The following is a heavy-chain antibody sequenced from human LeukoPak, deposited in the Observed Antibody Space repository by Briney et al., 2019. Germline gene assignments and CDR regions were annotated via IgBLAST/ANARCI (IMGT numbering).Heavy chain of an antibody. CDR3: ASCINYDMLTGYFIYYYYYMDV. V-gene: IGHV1-8*03. CDR1: GYTFTSYD. CDR2: MNPNSGNT. Sequence: EASVKVSCKASGYTFTSYDINWVRQATGQGLEWMGWMNPNSGNTGYAQKFQGRVTITRNTSISTAYMELSSLRSEDTAVYYCASCINYDMLTGYFIYYYYYMDVWGKGTTVTVSS. D-gene: IGHD3-9*01. J-gene: IGHJ6*03.